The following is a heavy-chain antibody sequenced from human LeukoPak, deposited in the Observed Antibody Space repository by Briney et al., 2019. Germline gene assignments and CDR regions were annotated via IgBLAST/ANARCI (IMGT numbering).Heavy chain of an antibody. V-gene: IGHV4-59*01. CDR2: IYYSGIT. Sequence: SETLSLTCTVPGDSIHCYYWSWIRQPPGKGLEWIGYIYYSGITNYNPSLKSRVTISVDMSKNQFSLKLSSVTAADTAVYYCARDYAGSSSWNWFDPWGQGTLVTVSS. CDR3: ARDYAGSSSWNWFDP. CDR1: GDSIHCYY. D-gene: IGHD6-13*01. J-gene: IGHJ5*02.